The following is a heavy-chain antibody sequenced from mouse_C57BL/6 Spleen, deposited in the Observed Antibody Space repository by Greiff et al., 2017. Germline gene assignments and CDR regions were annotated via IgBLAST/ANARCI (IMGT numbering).Heavy chain of an antibody. J-gene: IGHJ3*01. Sequence: LVESGPGLVKPGASVKISCKASGYSFTDYNMNWVQQSNGKSLEWIGVISPNYGTTSYNQKFKGKATLTVDHSSSTASMQRTSLTSEDAAVYYWARSAPLRPGFADWGQGTLVTVSA. CDR2: ISPNYGTT. CDR3: ARSAPLRPGFAD. CDR1: GYSFTDYN. V-gene: IGHV1-39*01. D-gene: IGHD2-4*01.